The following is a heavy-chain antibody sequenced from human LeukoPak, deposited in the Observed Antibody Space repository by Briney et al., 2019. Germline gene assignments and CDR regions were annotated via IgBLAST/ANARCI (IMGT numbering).Heavy chain of an antibody. Sequence: ASVKVSCKASGYTFTGDYMHGVRQAPGQGREWMGWTNPNSGGTNYAQKFQGRVTMTRDTSISTAYMELSRLRSDDTAVYSCARVMSIAVDNWFAPWGQGTLVTVSS. CDR3: ARVMSIAVDNWFAP. CDR1: GYTFTGDY. CDR2: TNPNSGGT. J-gene: IGHJ5*02. D-gene: IGHD6-19*01. V-gene: IGHV1-2*02.